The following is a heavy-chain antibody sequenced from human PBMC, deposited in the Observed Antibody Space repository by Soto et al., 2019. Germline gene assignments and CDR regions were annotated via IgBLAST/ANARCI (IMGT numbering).Heavy chain of an antibody. V-gene: IGHV3-30*04. CDR2: ISYDGSNK. CDR3: AKDLYSSSWGYFQH. CDR1: GFTFSSYA. J-gene: IGHJ1*01. Sequence: TGGSLRLSCAASGFTFSSYAMHWVRQAPGKGLEWVAVISYDGSNKYYADSVKGRFTISRDNSKNTLYVQMKSLRAEDTAVYYCAKDLYSSSWGYFQHWGQGTLVTVSS. D-gene: IGHD6-13*01.